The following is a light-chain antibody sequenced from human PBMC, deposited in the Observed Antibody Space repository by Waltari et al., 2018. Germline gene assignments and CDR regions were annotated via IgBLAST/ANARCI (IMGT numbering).Light chain of an antibody. V-gene: IGLV3-21*04. J-gene: IGLJ1*01. Sequence: SYVLTQPPSVSVAPGKTARITCGGNNIGSKSVHWYQQKPGQAPVLVIYYDSDRPSGIPERFSGSNSGTTATPTISRVEAGDEADYYCQVWDSSSDPSYVFGTGTKVTVL. CDR2: YDS. CDR1: NIGSKS. CDR3: QVWDSSSDPSYV.